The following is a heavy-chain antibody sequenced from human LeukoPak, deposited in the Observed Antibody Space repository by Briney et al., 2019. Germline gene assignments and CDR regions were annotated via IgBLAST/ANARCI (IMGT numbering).Heavy chain of an antibody. D-gene: IGHD3-22*01. CDR2: ISGGGGST. V-gene: IGHV3-23*01. CDR3: AKGVNYYDSTGYYPHYFDH. Sequence: GGSLRLSCAASGFTFSTYAMGWVRQAPGKGLEWVSGISGGGGSTYSIDSVKGRFTISRDNSKITLYLQMNSLRAEDTAIYYCAKGVNYYDSTGYYPHYFDHWGQGALVTVSS. J-gene: IGHJ4*02. CDR1: GFTFSTYA.